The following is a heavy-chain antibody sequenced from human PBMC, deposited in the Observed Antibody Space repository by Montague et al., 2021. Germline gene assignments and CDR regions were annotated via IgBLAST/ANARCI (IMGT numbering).Heavy chain of an antibody. V-gene: IGHV3-30-3*01. CDR3: ARSLTSGLLAEYVQH. Sequence: SLRLSCAASGFTFSSYAMHWVRQAPGKGLEWVAVISYDGSNKYYADSVKGRFTISRDNSKNTLYLQMNSLRAEDTAVYYCARSLTSGLLAEYVQHWGQGTLVTVSS. CDR1: GFTFSSYA. D-gene: IGHD6-19*01. J-gene: IGHJ1*01. CDR2: ISYDGSNK.